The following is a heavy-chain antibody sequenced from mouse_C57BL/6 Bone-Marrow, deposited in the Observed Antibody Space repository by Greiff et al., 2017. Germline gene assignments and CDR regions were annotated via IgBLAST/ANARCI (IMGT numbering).Heavy chain of an antibody. CDR1: GYTFTSYW. CDR3: ARYGWLHYAMDY. D-gene: IGHD1-1*01. J-gene: IGHJ4*01. Sequence: QVHVKQPGTELVKPGASVKLSCKASGYTFTSYWMHWVKQRPGQGLEWIGNINPSNGGTNYNEKFKSKATLTVDKSSSTAYMQLSSLTSEDSAVYYCARYGWLHYAMDYWGQGTSVTVSS. V-gene: IGHV1-53*01. CDR2: INPSNGGT.